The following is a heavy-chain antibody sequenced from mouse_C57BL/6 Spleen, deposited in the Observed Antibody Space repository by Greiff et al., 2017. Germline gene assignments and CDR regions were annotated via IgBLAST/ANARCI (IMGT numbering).Heavy chain of an antibody. CDR2: IYPGSGST. CDR1: GYTFTSYW. Sequence: QVQLQQPGAELVKPGASVKMSCKASGYTFTSYWITWVKQRPGQGLEWIGDIYPGSGSTNYNEKFKSKATLTVDTSSSTAYMQLSSLTSEDSAVYYCARDGEAQATPAMDYWGQGTSVTVSS. V-gene: IGHV1-55*01. D-gene: IGHD3-2*02. J-gene: IGHJ4*01. CDR3: ARDGEAQATPAMDY.